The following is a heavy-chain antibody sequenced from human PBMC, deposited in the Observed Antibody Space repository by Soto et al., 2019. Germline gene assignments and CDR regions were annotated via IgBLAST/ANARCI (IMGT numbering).Heavy chain of an antibody. V-gene: IGHV1-3*01. J-gene: IGHJ4*02. CDR1: GYTFTSYT. Sequence: GASVKVSCKASGYTFTSYTIHWVRQAPGQRLEWMGWINAANDNTEYSQKFQGRVTITRDTSASTASMELSSLRSEDTAVYYCAREGPFDYCGQGTLVTVSS. CDR2: INAANDNT. CDR3: AREGPFDY.